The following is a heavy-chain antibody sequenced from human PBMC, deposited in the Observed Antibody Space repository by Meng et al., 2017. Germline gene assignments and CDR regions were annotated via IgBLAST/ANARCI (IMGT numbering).Heavy chain of an antibody. V-gene: IGHV4-34*01. Sequence: QLQHSVPGLLPPSAPLSLPLPVYCASFIVSYWGCIRPPPGQGLSWICPLHHRASTNYNPSLKSRVTISVDTSKNQFSLKLSSVTAADTAVYYCARDYHNWNPKINWFDPWGQGTLVTVSS. CDR2: LHHRAST. CDR3: ARDYHNWNPKINWFDP. CDR1: CASFIVSY. J-gene: IGHJ5*02. D-gene: IGHD1-20*01.